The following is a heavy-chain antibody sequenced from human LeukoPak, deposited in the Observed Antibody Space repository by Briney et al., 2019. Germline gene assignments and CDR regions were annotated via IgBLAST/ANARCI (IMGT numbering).Heavy chain of an antibody. CDR3: ARDGPHLINYYDSSGYSDVAFDI. V-gene: IGHV1-46*01. J-gene: IGHJ3*02. D-gene: IGHD3-22*01. Sequence: ASVKVSCKASGYTCTSYYMHWVRQAPGQGLEWMGIINPSGGSTSYAQKFQGRVTMTRDTSTSTVYMELSSLRSEDTAVYYCARDGPHLINYYDSSGYSDVAFDIWGQGTMVTVSS. CDR1: GYTCTSYY. CDR2: INPSGGST.